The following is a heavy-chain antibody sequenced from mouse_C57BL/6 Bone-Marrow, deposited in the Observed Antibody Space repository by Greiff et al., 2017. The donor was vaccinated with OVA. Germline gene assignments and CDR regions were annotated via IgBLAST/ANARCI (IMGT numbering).Heavy chain of an antibody. CDR1: GYTFTSYW. Sequence: QVQLQQPGAELVKPGASVKMSCKASGYTFTSYWITWVKQRPGQGLEWIGDIYPGSGSTNYNEKFKSKATLTVDTSSSTAYMQLSSLTSEDSAVYDCARREEFITTVVATDWYFDVWGPGTTVTVSS. D-gene: IGHD1-1*01. V-gene: IGHV1-55*01. J-gene: IGHJ1*01. CDR3: ARREEFITTVVATDWYFDV. CDR2: IYPGSGST.